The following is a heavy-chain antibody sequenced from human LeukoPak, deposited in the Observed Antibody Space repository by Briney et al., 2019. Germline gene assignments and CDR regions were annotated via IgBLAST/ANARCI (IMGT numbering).Heavy chain of an antibody. Sequence: KSSETLSLTCTVSGGSISGYYWSWIRQPPGKGLDWIGYISYSGSTNYNPSLKSRVTISVDTSKNQFSLKLSSVTAADTAVYYCARDSYNYGSGSFDYWGQGTLVTVSS. V-gene: IGHV4-59*01. D-gene: IGHD5-18*01. CDR2: ISYSGST. CDR1: GGSISGYY. J-gene: IGHJ4*02. CDR3: ARDSYNYGSGSFDY.